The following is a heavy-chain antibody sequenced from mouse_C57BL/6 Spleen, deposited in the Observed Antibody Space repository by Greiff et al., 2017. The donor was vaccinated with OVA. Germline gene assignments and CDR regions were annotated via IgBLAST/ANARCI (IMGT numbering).Heavy chain of an antibody. CDR2: IDPSDSYT. J-gene: IGHJ2*01. CDR3: AKNENYDNCSDY. V-gene: IGHV1-69*01. CDR1: GYTFTSYW. Sequence: QVQLQQPGAELVMPGASVKLSCKASGYTFTSYWMHWVKQRPGQGLEWIGEIDPSDSYTNYNQKFKGKSTLTVDKSSSPAYMQLSSLTSEDSAVSKCAKNENYDNCSDYWGQGTTVTVSS. D-gene: IGHD2-1*01.